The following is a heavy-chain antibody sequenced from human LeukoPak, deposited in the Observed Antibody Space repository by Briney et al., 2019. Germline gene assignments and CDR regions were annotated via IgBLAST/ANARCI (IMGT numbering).Heavy chain of an antibody. CDR3: ARDAGSSRHIWFAP. D-gene: IGHD6-13*01. V-gene: IGHV4-34*01. Sequence: SETLSLTCAVYGGSFSGYYWSWIRQPPGKGLEWIGEINHSGSTNYNPSLKSRVTISVDTSKNQFSLKLSSVTAADTAVYYCARDAGSSRHIWFAPWGQGTLVTVSS. J-gene: IGHJ5*02. CDR2: INHSGST. CDR1: GGSFSGYY.